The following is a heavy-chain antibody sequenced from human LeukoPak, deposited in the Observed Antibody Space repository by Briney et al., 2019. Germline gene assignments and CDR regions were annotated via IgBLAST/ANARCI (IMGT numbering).Heavy chain of an antibody. CDR3: ARQRYSSGWPGLEGY. V-gene: IGHV5-51*01. CDR2: IYPGDSDT. J-gene: IGHJ4*02. D-gene: IGHD6-19*01. Sequence: GESLKISCKGSGYSFTSYWIGWVRQMPGKGLEWMGIIYPGDSDTRYSPSFQGQVTISADKSISTAYLQWSSLKASDTAMYYCARQRYSSGWPGLEGYWGQGTLVTVSS. CDR1: GYSFTSYW.